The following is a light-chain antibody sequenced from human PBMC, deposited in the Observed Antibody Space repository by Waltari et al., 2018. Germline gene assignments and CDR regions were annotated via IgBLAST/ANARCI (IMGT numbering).Light chain of an antibody. CDR3: LSYTSSITFV. Sequence: QPALTQPASVSGSPGQSITISCTGTSNDVGNSKHVCWYQQHPGKAPKLIISEVPERPAGVSDRFSGSKSGNTASLTISGLQAEDEADYYCLSYTSSITFVFGGGTKLSVL. CDR2: EVP. J-gene: IGLJ2*01. CDR1: SNDVGNSKH. V-gene: IGLV2-23*02.